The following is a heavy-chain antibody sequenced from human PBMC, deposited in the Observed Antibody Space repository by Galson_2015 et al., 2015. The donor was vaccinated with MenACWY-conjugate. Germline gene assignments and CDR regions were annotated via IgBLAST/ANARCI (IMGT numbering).Heavy chain of an antibody. V-gene: IGHV3-74*01. CDR2: IDRAGSST. Sequence: SLRLSCAASGFTFGSYWMHWVRQVPGKGLVWVSRIDRAGSSTTYADSVKGRFTISRDNAKNTLYLQMNSLRAEDTAVYYCARDRNVPTVPLPSNWFDPWDQGTQVIGSS. CDR1: GFTFGSYW. J-gene: IGHJ5*02. CDR3: ARDRNVPTVPLPSNWFDP. D-gene: IGHD4-11*01.